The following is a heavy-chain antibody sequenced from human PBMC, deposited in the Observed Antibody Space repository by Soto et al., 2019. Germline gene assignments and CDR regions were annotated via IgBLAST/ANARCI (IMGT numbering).Heavy chain of an antibody. CDR3: ARDGLLGYFDY. D-gene: IGHD2-15*01. J-gene: IGHJ4*02. CDR1: GFTFSSYA. Sequence: GGSLRLSCAASGFTFSSYAMHWVRQAPGKGLEWVAVISYDGINKYYADSVKGRFTISRDNSKNTLYLQMNSLRAEDTAVYYCARDGLLGYFDYWGQGTLVTVSS. CDR2: ISYDGINK. V-gene: IGHV3-30-3*01.